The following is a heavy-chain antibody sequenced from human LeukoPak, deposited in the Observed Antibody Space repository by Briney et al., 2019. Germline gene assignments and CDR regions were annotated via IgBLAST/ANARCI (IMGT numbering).Heavy chain of an antibody. CDR3: AREACSSTSCLNWFDP. CDR1: GYTFTGYY. Sequence: ASVKVSCKASGYTFTGYYMHWVRQAPGQGLEWMGWTNPNSGGTNYAQKFQGRVTMTRDTSISTAYMELSWLRSDDTAVYYCAREACSSTSCLNWFDPWGQGTLVTVSS. V-gene: IGHV1-2*02. D-gene: IGHD2-2*01. CDR2: TNPNSGGT. J-gene: IGHJ5*02.